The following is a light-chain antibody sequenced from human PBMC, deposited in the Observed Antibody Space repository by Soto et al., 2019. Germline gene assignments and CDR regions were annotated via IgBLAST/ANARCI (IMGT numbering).Light chain of an antibody. J-gene: IGLJ1*01. CDR1: SSDVGGYNY. CDR3: SSYTSSDTYV. Sequence: QSVLTQPASVSGSPGQSITISCTGTSSDVGGYNYVSWYQQHPGKAPKLMIHEVSNRPSGVSNRFSGSKSGNTASLTISGLQAEDEADYYCSSYTSSDTYVFGTGTKPPS. V-gene: IGLV2-14*01. CDR2: EVS.